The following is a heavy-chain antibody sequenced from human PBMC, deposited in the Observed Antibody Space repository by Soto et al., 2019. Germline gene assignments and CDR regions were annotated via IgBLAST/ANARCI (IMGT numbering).Heavy chain of an antibody. V-gene: IGHV4-4*07. J-gene: IGHJ4*02. CDR2: IYTSGST. Sequence: SETLSLTCTVCGGSISSYYWSWIRQPAGKGLEWIGRIYTSGSTNYNPSLKSRVTMSVDTSKNQFSLKLSSVTAADTAVYYCAREFRAGYSSGWYLGYFDYWGQGTLVTVSS. CDR1: GGSISSYY. D-gene: IGHD6-19*01. CDR3: AREFRAGYSSGWYLGYFDY.